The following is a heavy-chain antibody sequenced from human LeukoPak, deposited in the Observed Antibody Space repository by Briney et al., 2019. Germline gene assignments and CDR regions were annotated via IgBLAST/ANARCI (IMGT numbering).Heavy chain of an antibody. V-gene: IGHV5-51*01. J-gene: IGHJ5*02. CDR2: IYPGDSDT. CDR3: ARLRNWFDP. Sequence: GESLQISGEGSGYLFTSYWIGGGRQLPGKGLEGMGIIYPGDSDTKYSPSFQGQVTISADKSISTAYLQWSSLKASDTAMCYCARLRNWFDPWGQGPLVTVSS. CDR1: GYLFTSYW.